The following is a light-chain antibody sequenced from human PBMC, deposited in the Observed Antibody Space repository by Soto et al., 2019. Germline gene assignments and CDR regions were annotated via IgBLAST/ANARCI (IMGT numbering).Light chain of an antibody. Sequence: VMAQSPGTLSLSPGERATLSCRASQSVSNNYLAWYQQKPGQAPRLLIYGASNRATGIPDRFSGSGSGTDFTLTISRLEPEDFAVYYCQQYGSSGTFGQGTKVDI. J-gene: IGKJ1*01. CDR2: GAS. CDR1: QSVSNNY. CDR3: QQYGSSGT. V-gene: IGKV3-20*01.